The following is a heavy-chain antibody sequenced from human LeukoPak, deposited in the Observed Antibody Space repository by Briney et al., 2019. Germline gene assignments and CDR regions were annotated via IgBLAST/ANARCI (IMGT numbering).Heavy chain of an antibody. D-gene: IGHD6-19*01. Sequence: SETLSLTCTVSGGSIRSSYYYWGWIRQPPGKGLEWIGSIYDSGSAYYNPSLKSRVTISVDTSKNQFSLKLSSVTAADTAVYYCARTTWIAVADYWYFDLWGRGTLVTVSS. CDR2: IYDSGSA. CDR3: ARTTWIAVADYWYFDL. CDR1: GGSIRSSYYY. J-gene: IGHJ2*01. V-gene: IGHV4-39*07.